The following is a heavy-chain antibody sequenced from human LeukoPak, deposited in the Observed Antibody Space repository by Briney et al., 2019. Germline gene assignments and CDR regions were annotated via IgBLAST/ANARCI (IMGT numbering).Heavy chain of an antibody. V-gene: IGHV3-15*01. CDR3: TTGKNMGSY. J-gene: IGHJ4*02. CDR2: IRSKTDGGTT. CDR1: W. D-gene: IGHD1-26*01. Sequence: WWSWVRQAPGKGLEWVGRIRSKTDGGTTDYAAPVKGGFTISRDDSINTLYLQMNSLKTEDTAVYYCTTGKNMGSYWGQGTLVTVSS.